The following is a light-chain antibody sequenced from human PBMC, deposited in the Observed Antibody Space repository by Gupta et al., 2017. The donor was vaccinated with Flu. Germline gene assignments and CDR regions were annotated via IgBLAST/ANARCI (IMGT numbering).Light chain of an antibody. V-gene: IGLV3-21*02. J-gene: IGLJ3*02. CDR1: NVGSNT. CDR3: QVSDTSSDRRV. CDR2: DDR. Sequence: GQTATITCGGNNVGSNTVHWYQHKAAQAPVLLVYDDRDRPSGIPERFSGSNYGNNATLLTISVEDGDEADYYCQVSDTSSDRRVFGGGTKLTVL.